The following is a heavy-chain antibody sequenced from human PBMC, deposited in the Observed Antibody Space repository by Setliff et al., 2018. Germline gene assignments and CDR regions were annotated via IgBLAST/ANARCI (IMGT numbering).Heavy chain of an antibody. CDR2: INPSGGST. CDR3: ARAPAYVGNLMVVVTTEGYYFDS. J-gene: IGHJ4*02. CDR1: GYTFTSYY. V-gene: IGHV1-46*01. Sequence: GASVKVSCKASGYTFTSYYMHWVRQAPGQGLEWMGIINPSGGSTSYAQKFQGRVTMTRDTSTSTAYMELNSLRSEDTAVYFCARAPAYVGNLMVVVTTEGYYFDSWGQGTLVTVSS. D-gene: IGHD3-22*01.